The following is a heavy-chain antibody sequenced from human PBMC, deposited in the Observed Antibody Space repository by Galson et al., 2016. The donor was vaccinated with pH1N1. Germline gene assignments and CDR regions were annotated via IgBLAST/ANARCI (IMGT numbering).Heavy chain of an antibody. Sequence: SVKVSCKASGYTFTEYYIHWVRQAPGQGLEWMGRINSKTGRTDYAQSFQGRVTRTRDTSISAAYMDLNRLRSDDTAVYYCARAPMGSTLYYCDYWGQGTLVTVSS. CDR2: INSKTGRT. D-gene: IGHD1-26*01. CDR1: GYTFTEYY. J-gene: IGHJ4*02. V-gene: IGHV1-2*06. CDR3: ARAPMGSTLYYCDY.